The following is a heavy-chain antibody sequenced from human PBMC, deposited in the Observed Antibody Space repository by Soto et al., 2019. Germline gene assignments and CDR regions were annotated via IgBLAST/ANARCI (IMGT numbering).Heavy chain of an antibody. D-gene: IGHD3-10*01. CDR2: IRAYNIDT. CDR1: GSSFDTYA. CDR3: ASGHEVIIGAMDV. J-gene: IGHJ6*02. Sequence: QVQRVQSGAEVKKPGASVKVSCKSSGSSFDTYAISGVRHAPGQGLALMGWIRAYNIDTYYAQTFQARVTMTTDTSTGTAYMEMRSLRSDDSAVYYCASGHEVIIGAMDVWGQGTPVTVSS. V-gene: IGHV1-18*01.